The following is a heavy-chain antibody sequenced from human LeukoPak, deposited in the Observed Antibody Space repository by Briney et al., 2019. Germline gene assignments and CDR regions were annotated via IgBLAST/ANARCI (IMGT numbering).Heavy chain of an antibody. CDR3: AKGASSSWYFGPFDY. V-gene: IGHV3-9*01. CDR2: VSWNSGSI. J-gene: IGHJ4*02. Sequence: SLRLSCSASGFTFDDYAMHWVRQPPGKGLEWVSGVSWNSGSIGYADSVKGRFTISRNNAKNSLHLQMNSLRAEDTALYYCAKGASSSWYFGPFDYWGQGTLVTVSS. CDR1: GFTFDDYA. D-gene: IGHD6-13*01.